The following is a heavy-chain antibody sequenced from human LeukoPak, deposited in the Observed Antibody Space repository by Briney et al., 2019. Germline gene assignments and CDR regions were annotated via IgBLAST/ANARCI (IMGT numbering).Heavy chain of an antibody. Sequence: SETLSLACAVYGGSFSSYYWSWIRQPPGKGLEWIGEINHSGSTNYNTSLKSRVTISVDTSKNQFSLKLSSVTAADTAVYYCARASPQGATTFGFDYWGQGTLVTVSS. V-gene: IGHV4-34*01. CDR2: INHSGST. J-gene: IGHJ4*02. CDR3: ARASPQGATTFGFDY. D-gene: IGHD1-26*01. CDR1: GGSFSSYY.